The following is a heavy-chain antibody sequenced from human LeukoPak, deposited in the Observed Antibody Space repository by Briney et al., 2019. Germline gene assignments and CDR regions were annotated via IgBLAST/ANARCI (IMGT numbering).Heavy chain of an antibody. D-gene: IGHD2-2*01. V-gene: IGHV3-30*02. CDR2: IRFDGSTK. CDR1: GFTFSSYG. Sequence: GGSLRLSCAASGFTFSSYGMHWVRQAPGKGLEGVAFIRFDGSTKYYADSVKGRYTISRDNSENTLYLQMNSLRAEDTAVYYCAKSSYCSSTSCYLPLDYWGQGTLVSVSS. J-gene: IGHJ4*02. CDR3: AKSSYCSSTSCYLPLDY.